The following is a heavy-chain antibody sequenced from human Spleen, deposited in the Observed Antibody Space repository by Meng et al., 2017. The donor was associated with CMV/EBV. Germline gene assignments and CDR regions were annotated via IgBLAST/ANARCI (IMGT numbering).Heavy chain of an antibody. D-gene: IGHD2-2*01. V-gene: IGHV3-66*01. CDR1: GITVSSNY. CDR2: IYYTGST. Sequence: ETLSLTCAASGITVSSNYMTWVRQAPGKGLEWVSMIYYTGSTYYADSVKGRFVISRDNSKNTLYLQMNSLRAEDTAMYYCVRGGYAELEYWGQGTLVTVSS. CDR3: VRGGYAELEY. J-gene: IGHJ4*02.